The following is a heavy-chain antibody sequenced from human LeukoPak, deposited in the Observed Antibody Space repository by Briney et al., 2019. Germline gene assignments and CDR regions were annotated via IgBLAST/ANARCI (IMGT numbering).Heavy chain of an antibody. CDR1: GFTFSSYD. CDR3: AREGAKYGMDV. CDR2: IGTAGDT. J-gene: IGHJ6*02. Sequence: GGSLRLSCAASGFTFSSYDMHWVRQATGKGLEWVSAIGTAGDTYYPGSVKGRFTISRENAKNSLYLQMNSLRAGDTAVYYCAREGAKYGMDVWGQGTTVTVSS. D-gene: IGHD1-26*01. V-gene: IGHV3-13*01.